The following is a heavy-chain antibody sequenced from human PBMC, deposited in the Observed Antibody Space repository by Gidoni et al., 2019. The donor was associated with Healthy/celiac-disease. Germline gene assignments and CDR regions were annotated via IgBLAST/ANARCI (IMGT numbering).Heavy chain of an antibody. CDR1: GGSFSGYY. V-gene: IGHV4-34*01. CDR2: INHSGST. J-gene: IGHJ1*01. CDR3: ARRRAAARGGFQH. Sequence: QVQLQQWGAGLLKPSETLSLTCAVSGGSFSGYYWSWIRQPPGKGLEWIGEINHSGSTNYNPSLKSRVTISVDTSKNQFSLKLSSVTAADTAVYYCARRRAAARGGFQHWGQGTLVTVSS. D-gene: IGHD6-13*01.